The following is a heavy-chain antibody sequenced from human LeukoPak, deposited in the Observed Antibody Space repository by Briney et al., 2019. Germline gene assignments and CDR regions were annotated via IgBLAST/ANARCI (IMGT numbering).Heavy chain of an antibody. V-gene: IGHV3-53*01. D-gene: IGHD2-2*01. CDR1: GFTVSSNY. CDR3: ARVDCSSTSCPYYYGMDV. Sequence: GGSLRLSCAASGFTVSSNYMSWVRQAPGKGLEWVSVIYSGGSTYYADSVKGRFTISRDNSKNTLYLQMSSLRAEDTAVYYCARVDCSSTSCPYYYGMDVWGKGTTVSVSS. J-gene: IGHJ6*04. CDR2: IYSGGST.